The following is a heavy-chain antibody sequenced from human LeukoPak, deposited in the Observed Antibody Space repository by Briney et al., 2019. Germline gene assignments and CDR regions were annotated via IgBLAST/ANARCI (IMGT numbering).Heavy chain of an antibody. J-gene: IGHJ4*02. CDR3: ARGLRYYDSSGYYHRRGYFDY. CDR2: ISSSSSYI. Sequence: PGGSLRLSCAASGFTFSSYSMNWVRQAPGKGLELVSSISSSSSYIYYADSVKGRFTISRDNSKNTLYLQMNSLRAEDTAVYYCARGLRYYDSSGYYHRRGYFDYWGQGTLVTVSS. D-gene: IGHD3-22*01. CDR1: GFTFSSYS. V-gene: IGHV3-21*04.